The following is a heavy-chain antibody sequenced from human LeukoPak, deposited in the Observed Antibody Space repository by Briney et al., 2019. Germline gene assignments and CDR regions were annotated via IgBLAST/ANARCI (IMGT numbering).Heavy chain of an antibody. J-gene: IGHJ4*02. V-gene: IGHV3-7*03. CDR3: ARRYFEY. Sequence: GGSLRLSCSASGFTLTSHAMNWVRQAPGKGLEWVANIRQDGSEKYYVDSVKGRFTISRDNAKNALYLQMNSLRAEDTAVYYCARRYFEYWGQGTLVTVSS. CDR2: IRQDGSEK. CDR1: GFTLTSHA.